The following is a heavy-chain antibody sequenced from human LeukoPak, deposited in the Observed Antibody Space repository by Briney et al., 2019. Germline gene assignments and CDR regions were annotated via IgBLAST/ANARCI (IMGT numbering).Heavy chain of an antibody. CDR2: INEDGSQR. CDR3: ARNPGIAASPGFFYYMDV. CDR1: GFTFSSYG. J-gene: IGHJ6*03. D-gene: IGHD6-6*01. Sequence: GGSLRLSCAASGFTFSSYGMSWVRQAPGKGLEWVANINEDGSQRYFVDSVKGRFTFSRDNGRNSLFLQMNNLPAEDTAVYYCARNPGIAASPGFFYYMDVWGKGTTVTVSS. V-gene: IGHV3-7*01.